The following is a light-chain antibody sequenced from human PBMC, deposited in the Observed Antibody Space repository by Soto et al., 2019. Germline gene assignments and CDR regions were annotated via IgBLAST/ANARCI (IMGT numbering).Light chain of an antibody. CDR1: QSISSS. CDR3: QQHYSYRT. CDR2: KAS. V-gene: IGKV1-5*03. Sequence: DIQMTQSPSTLSASVGDRVAITCRASQSISSSLAWYQQKPGKAPKLLIYKASSLENGVSSRFSGSGSGTEFTLTISSLQPDDFATYYCQQHYSYRTFGQGTKVEIK. J-gene: IGKJ1*01.